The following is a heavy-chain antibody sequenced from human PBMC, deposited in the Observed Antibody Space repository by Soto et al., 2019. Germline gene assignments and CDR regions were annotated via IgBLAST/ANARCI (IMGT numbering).Heavy chain of an antibody. Sequence: EVQLVESGGGLVQPGRSLRLSCAASGFTFDDYAMHWVRQAPGKGLEWVSGISWNSGSIGYADSVKGRFTISRDNAKKSLYMQLHSLRAEHTAFYYYVKDLEYSASSVHCGMDVWGQGTTVTVSS. D-gene: IGHD6-6*01. CDR1: GFTFDDYA. J-gene: IGHJ6*02. V-gene: IGHV3-9*01. CDR3: VKDLEYSASSVHCGMDV. CDR2: ISWNSGSI.